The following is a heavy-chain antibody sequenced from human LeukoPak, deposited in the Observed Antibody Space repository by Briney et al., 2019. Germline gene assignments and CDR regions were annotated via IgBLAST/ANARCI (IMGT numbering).Heavy chain of an antibody. CDR3: ARGHKMDTNSEFDY. J-gene: IGHJ4*02. CDR2: ISYDGSNK. V-gene: IGHV3-30-3*01. CDR1: GFTFSSYA. Sequence: GGSLRLSCAASGFTFSSYAMHWVRQAPGKGLEWVAVISYDGSNKYYADSVKGRFTISRDNSKNTLYLQMNSLRAEDTAVYYCARGHKMDTNSEFDYWGQGTLVTVSS. D-gene: IGHD5-24*01.